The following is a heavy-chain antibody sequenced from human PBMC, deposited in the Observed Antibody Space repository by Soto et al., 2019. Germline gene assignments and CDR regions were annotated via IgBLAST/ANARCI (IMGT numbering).Heavy chain of an antibody. V-gene: IGHV3-30-3*01. Sequence: GGSLRLSCAASGFTFSSYAMHWVRQAPGKGLEWVAVISYDGSNKYYADSVKGRFTISRDNSKNTLYLQMNSLRAEDTAVYYCARGPSVRVTYYYYGMDVWGQGTTVTVSS. J-gene: IGHJ6*02. CDR1: GFTFSSYA. D-gene: IGHD4-4*01. CDR2: ISYDGSNK. CDR3: ARGPSVRVTYYYYGMDV.